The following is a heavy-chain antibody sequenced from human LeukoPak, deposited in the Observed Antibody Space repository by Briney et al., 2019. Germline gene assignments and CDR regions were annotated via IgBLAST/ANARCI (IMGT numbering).Heavy chain of an antibody. CDR1: GGSISSYY. CDR3: AREAQYCSGGRCYGGYFQH. CDR2: IYYSGST. J-gene: IGHJ1*01. D-gene: IGHD2-15*01. Sequence: SETLSLTCTVSGGSISSYYWSWIRQPPGKGLEWIGYIYYSGSTNYNPSLKSRVTISVDTSKNQFSLKLSSVTAADTAVYYCAREAQYCSGGRCYGGYFQHWGQGTLVTVSS. V-gene: IGHV4-59*01.